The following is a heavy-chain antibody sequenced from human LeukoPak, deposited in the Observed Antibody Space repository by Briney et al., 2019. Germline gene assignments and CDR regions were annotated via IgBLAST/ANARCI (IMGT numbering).Heavy chain of an antibody. Sequence: TSETLSLTCTVSGGSVSSGDYYWSWIRQPPGKGLEWIGYISYSGSTYYNPSLKSRVTISVDTSKNQFSLKLSSVTAADTAVYYCATSHPFTMIVVNPHPFRAFDIWGQGTMVTVSS. V-gene: IGHV4-30-4*01. CDR1: GGSVSSGDYY. CDR3: ATSHPFTMIVVNPHPFRAFDI. J-gene: IGHJ3*02. D-gene: IGHD3-22*01. CDR2: ISYSGST.